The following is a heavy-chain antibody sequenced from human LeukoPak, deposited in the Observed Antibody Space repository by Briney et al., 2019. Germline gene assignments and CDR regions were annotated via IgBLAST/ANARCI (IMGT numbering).Heavy chain of an antibody. CDR3: ARHGTYYDFWSGYYYYGMDV. D-gene: IGHD3-3*01. J-gene: IGHJ6*02. Sequence: PSETLSLTCTVSGGSISSYYWSWIRRPPGKGLEWIGYIYYSGSTNYNPSLKSRVTISVDTSKNQFSLKLSSVTAADTAVYYCARHGTYYDFWSGYYYYGMDVWGQGTTVTVSS. V-gene: IGHV4-59*08. CDR1: GGSISSYY. CDR2: IYYSGST.